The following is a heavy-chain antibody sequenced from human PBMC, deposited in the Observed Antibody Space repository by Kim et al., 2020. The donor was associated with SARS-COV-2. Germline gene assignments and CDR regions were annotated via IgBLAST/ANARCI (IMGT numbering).Heavy chain of an antibody. Sequence: SETLSLTCTVSGDSISSSSNYWGWIRQPPGKGLEWIRSINYSGNTYYNPSLKSRVTISVDTSKNQFSLKMRSVTAADTAVYYCARLVSENSAVEYWGQGTLVTVSS. CDR2: INYSGNT. CDR3: ARLVSENSAVEY. V-gene: IGHV4-39*01. CDR1: GDSISSSSNY. J-gene: IGHJ4*02.